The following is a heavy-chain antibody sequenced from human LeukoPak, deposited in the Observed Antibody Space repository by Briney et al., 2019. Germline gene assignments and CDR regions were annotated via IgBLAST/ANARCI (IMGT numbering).Heavy chain of an antibody. J-gene: IGHJ5*02. V-gene: IGHV4-30-2*01. CDR2: IYHSGST. Sequence: KASETLSLTCTVSGGSVSSGGYSLTWIRQPPGKGLEWIGYIYHSGSTYSNPSLKSRVTMSVDRSKNQFSLKLNSVTAADTAVYYCARAPTNWGDGDWFDPWGQGTLVTVSS. D-gene: IGHD7-27*01. CDR3: ARAPTNWGDGDWFDP. CDR1: GGSVSSGGYS.